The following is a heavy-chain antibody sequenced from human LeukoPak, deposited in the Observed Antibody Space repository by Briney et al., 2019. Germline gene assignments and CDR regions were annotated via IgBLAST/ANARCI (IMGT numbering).Heavy chain of an antibody. CDR2: INHSGST. J-gene: IGHJ4*02. V-gene: IGHV4-34*01. CDR1: GGSFSGYY. Sequence: SETLSLTCAVYGGSFSGYYWSWIRQPPGKGLEWIGEINHSGSTNYNPSLKSRVTISVDTSKNQFSLKLSSVTAADTAVYYCARGGRGSRPYYFDYWGQGTLVTVSS. D-gene: IGHD1-26*01. CDR3: ARGGRGSRPYYFDY.